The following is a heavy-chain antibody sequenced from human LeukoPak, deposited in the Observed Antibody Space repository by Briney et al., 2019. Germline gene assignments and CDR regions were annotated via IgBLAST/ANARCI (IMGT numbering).Heavy chain of an antibody. V-gene: IGHV3-23*01. CDR3: AKDYSSGWSPTSGFDY. D-gene: IGHD6-19*01. J-gene: IGHJ4*02. Sequence: GGSLRLSCAASGFTFSSYAMSWVRQAPGKGLEWVSAISGSGGSTYYADSVKGRFTISRDNSKNTLYLQMNSLRAEDTAVYYCAKDYSSGWSPTSGFDYWGQGTLVTVSS. CDR1: GFTFSSYA. CDR2: ISGSGGST.